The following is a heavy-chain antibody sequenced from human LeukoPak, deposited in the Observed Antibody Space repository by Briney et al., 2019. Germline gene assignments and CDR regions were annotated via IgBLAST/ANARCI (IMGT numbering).Heavy chain of an antibody. V-gene: IGHV3-21*01. CDR2: ITSTSSHI. J-gene: IGHJ4*02. CDR1: GFSFSSYT. D-gene: IGHD5-24*01. Sequence: GGSLRLSCTASGFSFSSYTITWVRQAPGKGLEWVSSITSTSSHINYADSAKGRFTISRDNAKNSLYLQMNSLRAEDTAIYYCARRFRDWGQGTLVTVSS. CDR3: ARRFRD.